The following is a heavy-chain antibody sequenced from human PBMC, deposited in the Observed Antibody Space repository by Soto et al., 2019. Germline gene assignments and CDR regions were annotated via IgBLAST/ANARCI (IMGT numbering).Heavy chain of an antibody. CDR1: GGTFSSYS. J-gene: IGHJ4*02. V-gene: IGHV1-69*13. Sequence: GASVKVSCKASGGTFSSYSISWVRQAPGQGLEWMGGIIPIFGTANYAQKFQGRVTITADESTSTAYMELSSLRSEDTAVYYCARVIYGDYHYFDYWGQGTMVTVSS. CDR2: IIPIFGTA. D-gene: IGHD4-17*01. CDR3: ARVIYGDYHYFDY.